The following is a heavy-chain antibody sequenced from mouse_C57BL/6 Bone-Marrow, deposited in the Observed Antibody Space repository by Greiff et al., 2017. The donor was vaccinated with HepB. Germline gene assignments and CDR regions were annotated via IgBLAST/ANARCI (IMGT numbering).Heavy chain of an antibody. Sequence: EVHLVESGPGLVKPSQSLSLTCSVTGYSITSGYYWNWIRQFPGNKLEWMGYISYDGSNNYNPSLKNRISITRDTSKNQFFLKLNSVTTEDTATYYCARDSDYGSRFAYWGQGTLVTVSA. CDR1: GYSITSGYY. D-gene: IGHD1-1*01. J-gene: IGHJ3*01. CDR3: ARDSDYGSRFAY. V-gene: IGHV3-6*01. CDR2: ISYDGSN.